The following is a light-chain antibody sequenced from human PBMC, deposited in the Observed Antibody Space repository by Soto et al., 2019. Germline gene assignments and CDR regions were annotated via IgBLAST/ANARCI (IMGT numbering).Light chain of an antibody. CDR3: QQRSNWPPIT. CDR1: QSVSSY. J-gene: IGKJ5*01. Sequence: EIVLTQSPATLSLSPGERATLSCRASQSVSSYLAWYQQKPGQAPRLLIYDASNRATGIPARFSGSGSGRDFTLTISSLEPEDLAVYYCQQRSNWPPITFGQGTLLEIK. V-gene: IGKV3-11*02. CDR2: DAS.